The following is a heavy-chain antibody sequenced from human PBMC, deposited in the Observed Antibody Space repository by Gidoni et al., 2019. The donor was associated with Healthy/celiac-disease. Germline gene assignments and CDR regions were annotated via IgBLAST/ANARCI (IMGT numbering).Heavy chain of an antibody. CDR1: GYTLTHLS. CDR3: ATLSSDVLLRVYYFDY. V-gene: IGHV1-24*01. J-gene: IGHJ4*02. D-gene: IGHD2-8*01. Sequence: QLVHSGAEVKKPGASVKVSCKVSGYTLTHLSIHWVRQAPGKGLEWMGGFDPEDGETIYAQKFQGRVTMTEDTSTDTAYMGLSSLRSEDTAVYYCATLSSDVLLRVYYFDYWGQGNLVTVSS. CDR2: FDPEDGET.